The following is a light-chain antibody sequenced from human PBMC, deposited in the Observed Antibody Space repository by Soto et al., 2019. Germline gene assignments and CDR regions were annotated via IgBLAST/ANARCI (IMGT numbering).Light chain of an antibody. Sequence: EVVLTQSPFTLSLCPWEVSTLSCRASQSFRGLLAWYQQKPGQAPRLLIYDAYNRATGIPPRFSGSGSGTDFTLTISRMEPEDFAVYYCKQYGSSFGQGTKVDIK. CDR1: QSFRGL. J-gene: IGKJ1*01. CDR3: KQYGSS. V-gene: IGKV3-20*01. CDR2: DAY.